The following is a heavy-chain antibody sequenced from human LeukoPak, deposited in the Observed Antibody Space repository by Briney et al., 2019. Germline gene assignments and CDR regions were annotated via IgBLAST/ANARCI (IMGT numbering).Heavy chain of an antibody. CDR1: GGTFSSYT. D-gene: IGHD3-22*01. Sequence: SVKVSCKASGGTFSSYTISWVRQAPGQGLEWMGRIIPILGIANYAQKFQGRVTITADKSTSTAYMELSSLRSEDTAVYYCARANSDYYDSSGYYGYAFDIWAKGQWSPSLQ. V-gene: IGHV1-69*02. CDR2: IIPILGIA. J-gene: IGHJ3*02. CDR3: ARANSDYYDSSGYYGYAFDI.